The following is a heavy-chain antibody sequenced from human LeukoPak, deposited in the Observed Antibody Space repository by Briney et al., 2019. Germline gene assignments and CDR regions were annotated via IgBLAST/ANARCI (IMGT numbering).Heavy chain of an antibody. V-gene: IGHV4-39*01. CDR2: IYHSETT. Sequence: SQTLSLTCSVSGGSISSSSDYWGWVRQPPGKGLEWIGGIYHSETTYYNPSLKSRVIISVGTSKNQFSLKLNSVTAADTAVYYCGRPNPDSSGYYGSFDPWGQGILVTVSS. CDR3: GRPNPDSSGYYGSFDP. CDR1: GGSISSSSDY. J-gene: IGHJ5*02. D-gene: IGHD3-22*01.